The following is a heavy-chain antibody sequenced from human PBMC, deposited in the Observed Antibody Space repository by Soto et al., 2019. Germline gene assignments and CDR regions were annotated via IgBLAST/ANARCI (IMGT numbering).Heavy chain of an antibody. D-gene: IGHD6-13*01. Sequence: QVQLQESGPGLVQPSQTLSLTCTVSGGSISSGGYYWSWIRQHPGKGLEWIGYIYYSGSTYYNPSLKSRVTISVDTSKNQFSLKLSSVTAADTAVYYCARAYPDSSRWYRYYYYYMDVWRKGTTVTVSS. CDR2: IYYSGST. CDR3: ARAYPDSSRWYRYYYYYMDV. V-gene: IGHV4-31*03. J-gene: IGHJ6*03. CDR1: GGSISSGGYY.